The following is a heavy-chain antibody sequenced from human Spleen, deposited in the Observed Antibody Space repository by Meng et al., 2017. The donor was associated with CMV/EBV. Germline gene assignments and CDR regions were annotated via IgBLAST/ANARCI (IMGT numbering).Heavy chain of an antibody. V-gene: IGHV3-21*01. Sequence: CAASGFPFSCYIMTWVRQAPGKGLEWVSSISSSSSYIYYADSVKGRFTISRDNAKNSLYLQMNSLRAEDTAVYYCAREMPAAKRPFDYWGQGSLVTVSS. J-gene: IGHJ4*02. CDR1: GFPFSCYI. CDR3: AREMPAAKRPFDY. D-gene: IGHD2-2*01. CDR2: ISSSSSYI.